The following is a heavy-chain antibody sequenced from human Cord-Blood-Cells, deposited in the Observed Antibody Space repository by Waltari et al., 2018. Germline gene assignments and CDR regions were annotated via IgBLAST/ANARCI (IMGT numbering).Heavy chain of an antibody. CDR2: IKSKTDGGTT. J-gene: IGHJ6*03. D-gene: IGHD2-2*01. V-gene: IGHV3-15*01. Sequence: EVQLVESGGGLVKPGGSLRLSCAASGFTFSNAWMSWVRQAPGKGLEWVGRIKSKTDGGTTDYAAPVKGRFTISRDDSKNTLYLQMNSLKIEDTAVYYCTTCSSTSCYYYYYMDVWGKGTMVTVSS. CDR3: TTCSSTSCYYYYYMDV. CDR1: GFTFSNAW.